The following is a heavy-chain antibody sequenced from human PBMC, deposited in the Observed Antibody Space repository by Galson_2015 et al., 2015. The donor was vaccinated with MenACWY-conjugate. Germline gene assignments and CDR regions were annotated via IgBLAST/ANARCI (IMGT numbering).Heavy chain of an antibody. V-gene: IGHV1-18*04. J-gene: IGHJ5*02. CDR1: GYTFTSYG. CDR2: ISAYNGNT. D-gene: IGHD2-15*01. Sequence: SVKVSCKASGYTFTSYGISWVRQAPGQGLEWMGWISAYNGNTNYEQKLKGRVTMTTDTSTSTAYMELRSLRSDDTAVYYCAREDCSGVSCYWFDPWGQGTLVTVSS. CDR3: AREDCSGVSCYWFDP.